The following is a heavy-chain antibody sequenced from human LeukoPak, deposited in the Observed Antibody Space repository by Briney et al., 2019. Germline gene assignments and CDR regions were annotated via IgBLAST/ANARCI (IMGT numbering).Heavy chain of an antibody. Sequence: PSETLSLTCAVYGGSFSGYYWSWIRQPPGKGLEWIGEINHSGSTNYNPSLKSRVTISVDTSKNKFSLKLSSVAAADTAVYYCARGLVVPAAIRTGWFDPWGQGTLVTVSS. D-gene: IGHD2-2*02. J-gene: IGHJ5*02. CDR2: INHSGST. CDR3: ARGLVVPAAIRTGWFDP. V-gene: IGHV4-34*01. CDR1: GGSFSGYY.